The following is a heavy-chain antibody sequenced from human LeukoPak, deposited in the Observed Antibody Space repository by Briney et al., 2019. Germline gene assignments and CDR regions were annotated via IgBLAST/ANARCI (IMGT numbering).Heavy chain of an antibody. CDR1: GFTFSSYA. J-gene: IGHJ6*03. Sequence: PGGSLRLSCAASGFTFSSYAMSWVRQAPGKGLEWVSGISGSGGGRYYADSVKGRFTISRDNSNNTLYLQKNNLRAETTAVYYCAKGVDASGIYYYFYMDVWGKGTTVTVSS. D-gene: IGHD3-16*01. CDR3: AKGVDASGIYYYFYMDV. V-gene: IGHV3-23*01. CDR2: ISGSGGGR.